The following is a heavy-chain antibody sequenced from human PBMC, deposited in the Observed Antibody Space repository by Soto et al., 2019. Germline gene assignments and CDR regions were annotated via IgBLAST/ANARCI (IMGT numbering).Heavy chain of an antibody. CDR3: ARVGANYDFWSENYYYGMDV. CDR1: GGSISSYY. Sequence: TSETLSLTCTVSGGSISSYYWSWIRQPPGKGLEWIGYIYYSGSTYYNPSLKSRVTISVDTSKNQFSLKLSSVTAADTAVYYCARVGANYDFWSENYYYGMDVWGQGTTVTVSS. V-gene: IGHV4-30-4*08. D-gene: IGHD3-3*01. CDR2: IYYSGST. J-gene: IGHJ6*02.